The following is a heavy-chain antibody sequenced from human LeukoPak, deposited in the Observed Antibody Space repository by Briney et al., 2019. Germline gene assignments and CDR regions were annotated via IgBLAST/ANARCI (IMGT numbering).Heavy chain of an antibody. Sequence: VGSLRLSCAASGFTFSSYWMSWVRQAPGKGLEWVANIKQDGSEKYYVDSVKGRFTISRDNAKNSLYLQMNSLRAEDTAVYYRARFQLVRGHSSDYWGQGTLVTVSS. CDR2: IKQDGSEK. V-gene: IGHV3-7*01. J-gene: IGHJ4*02. CDR3: ARFQLVRGHSSDY. D-gene: IGHD6-6*01. CDR1: GFTFSSYW.